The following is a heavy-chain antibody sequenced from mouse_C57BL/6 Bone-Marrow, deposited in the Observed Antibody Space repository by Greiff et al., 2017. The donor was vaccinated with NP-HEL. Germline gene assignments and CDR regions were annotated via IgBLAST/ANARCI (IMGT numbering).Heavy chain of an antibody. Sequence: VQLVESGGGLVKPGGSLTLSCAASGFTFRDYGMHWVRQAPEKGLEWVAYISSGRSTIYSADTVTGRFPISRDNAKNTLFLQMTSLRSEDTAMYYCARTGTTVVATDYAMDDWGQGTSVTVSS. D-gene: IGHD1-1*01. CDR2: ISSGRSTI. CDR3: ARTGTTVVATDYAMDD. V-gene: IGHV5-17*01. CDR1: GFTFRDYG. J-gene: IGHJ4*01.